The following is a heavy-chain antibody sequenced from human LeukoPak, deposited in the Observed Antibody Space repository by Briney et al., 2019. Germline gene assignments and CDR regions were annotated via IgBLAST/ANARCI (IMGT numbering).Heavy chain of an antibody. J-gene: IGHJ4*02. CDR1: GFPFNTYA. CDR3: ARGSPPDY. V-gene: IGHV3-30-3*01. Sequence: GGSLRLSCAASGFPFNTYAMYWVRQAPGKGLEWVAVISYDGSNKYYAESVKGRFTISRDDSKNTLYLQMNALRADDTGVYFCARGSPPDYWGQGILVTVSS. CDR2: ISYDGSNK.